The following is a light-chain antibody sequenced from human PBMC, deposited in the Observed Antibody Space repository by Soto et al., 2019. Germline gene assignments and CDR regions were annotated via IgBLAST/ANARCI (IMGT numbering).Light chain of an antibody. CDR2: DAS. CDR1: QSVSSY. J-gene: IGKJ2*01. Sequence: EIVLTQSPATLSLSPGERATLSCRASQSVSSYLAWYQQKPGQAPRLLIYDASNRATDIPARFSGSGSWTDFTLTISSLEPEDFAVYDCQQRGNWPRTFGQGTKLEIK. V-gene: IGKV3-11*01. CDR3: QQRGNWPRT.